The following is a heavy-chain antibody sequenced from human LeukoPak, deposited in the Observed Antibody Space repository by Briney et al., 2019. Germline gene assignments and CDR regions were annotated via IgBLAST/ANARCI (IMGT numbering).Heavy chain of an antibody. J-gene: IGHJ6*02. V-gene: IGHV4-34*01. D-gene: IGHD1-26*01. CDR3: ARGGVGATSPSYYYYGMDV. CDR1: GGSFSGYY. Sequence: KTSETLSLTCAVYGGSFSGYYWSWIRQPPGKGLEWIGGINHIGSANYNPSLNSRVTISVDTSKNQFSLKLSSVTAADTAVYHCARGGVGATSPSYYYYGMDVWGQGTTVTVSS. CDR2: INHIGSA.